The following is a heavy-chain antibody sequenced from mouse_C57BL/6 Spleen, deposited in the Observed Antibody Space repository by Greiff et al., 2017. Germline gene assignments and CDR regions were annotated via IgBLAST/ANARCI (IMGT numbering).Heavy chain of an antibody. Sequence: EVQLQQSGPELVKPGASVKIPCKASGYTFTDYNMDWVKQSHGKSLEWIGDINPNNGGTIYNQKFKGKATLTVDKSSRTAYMELRSLTSEDTAVYYCARSHDYPLFAYWGQGTLVTVSA. D-gene: IGHD2-4*01. CDR2: INPNNGGT. V-gene: IGHV1-18*01. CDR1: GYTFTDYN. CDR3: ARSHDYPLFAY. J-gene: IGHJ3*01.